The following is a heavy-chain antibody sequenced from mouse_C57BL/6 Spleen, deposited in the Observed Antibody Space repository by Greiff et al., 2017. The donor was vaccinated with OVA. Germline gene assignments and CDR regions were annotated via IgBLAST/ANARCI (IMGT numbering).Heavy chain of an antibody. CDR2: ISYDGSN. J-gene: IGHJ2*01. D-gene: IGHD2-3*01. CDR3: AREEGYYAFDY. CDR1: GYSITSGYY. Sequence: EVQLQQSGPGLVKPSQSLSLTCSVTGYSITSGYYWNWIRQFPGNKLEWMGYISYDGSNNYNPSLKNRISITRDTSKNQFFLKLNSVTTEDTATYYCAREEGYYAFDYWGQGTTLTVSS. V-gene: IGHV3-6*01.